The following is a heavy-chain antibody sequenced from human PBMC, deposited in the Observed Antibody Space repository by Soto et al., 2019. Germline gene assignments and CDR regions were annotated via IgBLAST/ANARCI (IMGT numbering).Heavy chain of an antibody. CDR3: ASGINSAIDI. CDR2: TYYRSKWYN. V-gene: IGHV6-1*01. D-gene: IGHD1-1*01. CDR1: GDSVSSNNVA. Sequence: SQTLSLTCVISGDSVSSNNVAWNWIRQSPSRGLEWLGRTYYRSKWYNNYAVSVKSRTTINADTSKNQFSLQLASVTPADTAVYCCASGINSAIDISAQGTIVT. J-gene: IGHJ3*02.